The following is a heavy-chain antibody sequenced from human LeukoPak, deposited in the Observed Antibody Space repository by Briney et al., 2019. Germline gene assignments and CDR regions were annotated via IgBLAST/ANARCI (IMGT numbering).Heavy chain of an antibody. CDR2: IYRSGST. J-gene: IGHJ5*02. D-gene: IGHD2-15*01. Sequence: SETLSLTCTVSSYSINSGYYWGWIRQPPGKGLEWIGNIYRSGSTYYNPSLESRVTISIDMSKNQFSLRLRSVTAADTAVYYCARDQSGYCSGGSCYPQENWFDPWGQGTLVTVSS. CDR1: SYSINSGYY. CDR3: ARDQSGYCSGGSCYPQENWFDP. V-gene: IGHV4-38-2*02.